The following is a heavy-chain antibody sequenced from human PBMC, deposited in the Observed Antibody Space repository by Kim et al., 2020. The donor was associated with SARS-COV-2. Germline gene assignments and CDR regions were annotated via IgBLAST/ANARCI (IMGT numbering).Heavy chain of an antibody. CDR1: GFTFSSYA. CDR3: AKKVWDTKPYYYYGMDV. Sequence: GGSLRLSCAASGFTFSSYAMSWVRQAPGKGLEWVSAISGSGGSTYYADSVKGRFTISRDNSKNTLYLQMNSLRAEDTAVYYCAKKVWDTKPYYYYGMDVWGQGTTVTVSS. V-gene: IGHV3-23*01. J-gene: IGHJ6*02. D-gene: IGHD2-8*01. CDR2: ISGSGGST.